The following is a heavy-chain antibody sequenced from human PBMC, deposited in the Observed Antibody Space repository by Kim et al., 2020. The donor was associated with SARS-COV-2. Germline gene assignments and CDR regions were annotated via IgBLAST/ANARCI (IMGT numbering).Heavy chain of an antibody. CDR1: GYTFTSYA. CDR2: INAGNGNT. V-gene: IGHV1-3*01. J-gene: IGHJ6*02. D-gene: IGHD2-2*01. CDR3: ARDQGIYCSSTSCRYGMDV. Sequence: ASVKVSCKASGYTFTSYAMHWVRQAPGQWLEWMGWINAGNGNTKYSQKFQGRVTITRDTSASTAYMELSSLRSEDTAVYYCARDQGIYCSSTSCRYGMDVWGQGTTVTVSS.